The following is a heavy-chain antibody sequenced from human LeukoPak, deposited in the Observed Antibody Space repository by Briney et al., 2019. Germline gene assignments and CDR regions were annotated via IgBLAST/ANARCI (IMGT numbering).Heavy chain of an antibody. CDR2: INHSGST. V-gene: IGHV4-34*01. J-gene: IGHJ4*02. CDR1: GGSFSGYY. D-gene: IGHD3-10*01. Sequence: SETLSLTCAVYGGSFSGYYWSWIRQPPGKGLEWIGGINHSGSTNYNPSLKSRVTISVDTSKNQFSLKLSSVTAADTAVYYCARGKSGITMVRGALDYWGQGTLVTVSS. CDR3: ARGKSGITMVRGALDY.